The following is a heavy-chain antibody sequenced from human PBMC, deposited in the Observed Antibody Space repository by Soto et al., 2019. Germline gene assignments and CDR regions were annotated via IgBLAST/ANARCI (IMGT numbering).Heavy chain of an antibody. CDR3: ARDITIFGVVKFKAFDI. Sequence: ASVKVSCKASGYTFPSYGISCVRQAPGQGLEWMGWISAYNGNTNYAQKLQGRVTMTTDTSTSTAYMELRSLRSDDTAVYYCARDITIFGVVKFKAFDIWGQGTMVTVSS. V-gene: IGHV1-18*01. CDR1: GYTFPSYG. D-gene: IGHD3-3*01. J-gene: IGHJ3*02. CDR2: ISAYNGNT.